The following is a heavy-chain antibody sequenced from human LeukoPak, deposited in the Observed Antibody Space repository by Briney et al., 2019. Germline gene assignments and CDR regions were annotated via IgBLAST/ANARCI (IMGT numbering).Heavy chain of an antibody. CDR3: ARFHDYSNYGRYYYYGMDV. Sequence: PGGSLILSCAASGFTFSSYEMNWVRQAPGKGLEWVSYISSSGSTIYYADSVKGRFTISRDNAKNSLYLQMNSPRAEDTAVYYCARFHDYSNYGRYYYYGMDVWGQGTTVTVSS. J-gene: IGHJ6*02. CDR2: ISSSGSTI. CDR1: GFTFSSYE. D-gene: IGHD4-11*01. V-gene: IGHV3-48*03.